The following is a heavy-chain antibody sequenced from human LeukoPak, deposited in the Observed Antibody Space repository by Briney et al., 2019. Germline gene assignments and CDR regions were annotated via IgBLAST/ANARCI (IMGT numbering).Heavy chain of an antibody. D-gene: IGHD3-3*01. CDR3: ARDSVGPYYDFWSGP. Sequence: PGGSLRLSCAASGFTFSSYAMHWVRQAPGKGLEWVAVISYDGSNKYYADSVKGRFTISRDNSKNTLYLQMNSLRAEDTAVYYCARDSVGPYYDFWSGPWGQGTLVTVSS. CDR2: ISYDGSNK. V-gene: IGHV3-30-3*01. J-gene: IGHJ5*02. CDR1: GFTFSSYA.